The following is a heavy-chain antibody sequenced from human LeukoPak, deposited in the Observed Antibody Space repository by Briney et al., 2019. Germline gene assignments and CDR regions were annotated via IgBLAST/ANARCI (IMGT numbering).Heavy chain of an antibody. Sequence: GASVKVSCKASGYTFTSYGISWVRQAPGQGLEWMGWISAYNGNTNYAQKLQGRVTMTTDTSTSTAYMELRSLRSDDTAVYYCARQTWIQLWPYYYYYRDVWGKGTTVTVSS. D-gene: IGHD5-18*01. CDR3: ARQTWIQLWPYYYYYRDV. CDR1: GYTFTSYG. CDR2: ISAYNGNT. J-gene: IGHJ6*03. V-gene: IGHV1-18*01.